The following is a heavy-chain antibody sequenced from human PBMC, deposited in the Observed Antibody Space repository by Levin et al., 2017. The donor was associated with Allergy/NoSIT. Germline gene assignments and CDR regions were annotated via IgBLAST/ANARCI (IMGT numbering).Heavy chain of an antibody. CDR1: GFTFSSYW. J-gene: IGHJ4*02. CDR2: IKQDGSEK. CDR3: ARDAQGSSGYYYDY. V-gene: IGHV3-7*01. D-gene: IGHD3-22*01. Sequence: GGSLRLSCAASGFTFSSYWMSWVRQAPGKGLEWVANIKQDGSEKYYVDSVKGRFTISRDNAKNSLYLQMNSLRAEDTAVYYCARDAQGSSGYYYDYRGQGTLVTVSS.